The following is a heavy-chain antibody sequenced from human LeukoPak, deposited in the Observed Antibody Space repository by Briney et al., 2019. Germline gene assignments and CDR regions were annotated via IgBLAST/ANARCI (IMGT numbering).Heavy chain of an antibody. J-gene: IGHJ6*02. D-gene: IGHD2-2*01. CDR3: AKVAYCSSTSCYPAHYYYYGMDV. CDR2: IKEDGSKK. V-gene: IGHV3-7*03. CDR1: GFTLSSYW. Sequence: GGSLRLSCGASGFTLSSYWMTWVRQAPGKGLEWVANIKEDGSKKYYVESVRGRFTISRDNAENSLYLQMNSLRAEDTAVYYCAKVAYCSSTSCYPAHYYYYGMDVWGQGTTVTVSS.